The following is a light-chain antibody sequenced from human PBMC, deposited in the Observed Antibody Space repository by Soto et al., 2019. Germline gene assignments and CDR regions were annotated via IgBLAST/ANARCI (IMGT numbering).Light chain of an antibody. J-gene: IGKJ2*01. CDR1: QDISNY. V-gene: IGKV1-33*01. CDR2: DAS. CDR3: QQFYYRPYT. Sequence: DIQMTQSPSSLSASVGDRVTITCQASQDISNYLNWYQQKPGKAPKLLIYDASNLQTGVPSRFSGSGSGTDFTFTISSLLPEDIAKYYCQQFYYRPYTFGQGTKLEI.